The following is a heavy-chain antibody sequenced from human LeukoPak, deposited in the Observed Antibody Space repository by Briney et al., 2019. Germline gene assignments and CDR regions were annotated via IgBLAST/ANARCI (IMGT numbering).Heavy chain of an antibody. CDR3: ARKNYYGSGSYFSYYYYYMDV. V-gene: IGHV3-48*01. Sequence: GGSLRLSCAASGFTFSSYSMNWVRQAPGKGLEWVSYISSSSSTIYYADSVKGRFTISRDNAKNSLYLQMNSLRAEDTAVYYCARKNYYGSGSYFSYYYYYMDVWGKGTTVTVSS. CDR1: GFTFSSYS. D-gene: IGHD3-10*01. CDR2: ISSSSSTI. J-gene: IGHJ6*03.